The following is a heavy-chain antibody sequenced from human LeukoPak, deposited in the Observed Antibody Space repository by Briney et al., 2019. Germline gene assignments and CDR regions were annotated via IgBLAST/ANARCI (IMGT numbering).Heavy chain of an antibody. J-gene: IGHJ4*02. Sequence: GGSLRLSCAASGFTFSSYAMSWVRQAPGKGLEWVSAISSSGGSTYSADSVKGRFTISRDNSKNTLYLQMNSLRAEDTAVYYCAKMIPTYRSDWSDTYFDYWGQGTLVTVSS. CDR1: GFTFSSYA. D-gene: IGHD6-19*01. CDR3: AKMIPTYRSDWSDTYFDY. CDR2: ISSSGGST. V-gene: IGHV3-23*01.